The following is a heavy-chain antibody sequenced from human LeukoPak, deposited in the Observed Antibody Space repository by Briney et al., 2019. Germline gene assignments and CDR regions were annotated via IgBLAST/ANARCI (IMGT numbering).Heavy chain of an antibody. D-gene: IGHD2-2*02. CDR2: IHTYNGHT. Sequence: ASVKVSCKSSGYTFNSYGITWVRQAPGQGLEWMGWIHTYNGHTNYAQKLQGRVTITADEFTSTAYMELSSLRSEDTAVYYCARDRPGRYCSSTRCYMASPFDPWGQGTLVTVSS. CDR1: GYTFNSYG. J-gene: IGHJ5*02. V-gene: IGHV1-18*01. CDR3: ARDRPGRYCSSTRCYMASPFDP.